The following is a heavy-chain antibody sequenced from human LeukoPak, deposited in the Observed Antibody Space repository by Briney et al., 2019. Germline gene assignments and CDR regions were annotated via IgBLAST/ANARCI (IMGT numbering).Heavy chain of an antibody. Sequence: PGGSLRLSCAASGFTFSSYWMHWVRQPPGKGLVWVSRINSDGSSTSYADSVKGRFTISRDNAKNTLYLQMNSLRAEDTAVYYCARGYSGYDYYYYYMDVWGKGTTVTISS. CDR1: GFTFSSYW. V-gene: IGHV3-74*01. J-gene: IGHJ6*03. CDR3: ARGYSGYDYYYYYMDV. CDR2: INSDGSST. D-gene: IGHD5-12*01.